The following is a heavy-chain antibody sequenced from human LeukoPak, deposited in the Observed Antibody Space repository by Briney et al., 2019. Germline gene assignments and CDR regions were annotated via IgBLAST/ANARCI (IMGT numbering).Heavy chain of an antibody. V-gene: IGHV3-48*03. D-gene: IGHD4-23*01. CDR3: ARDYGGSSPFDY. J-gene: IGHJ4*02. CDR1: GFTFNTFG. Sequence: GGSLRLSCAASGFTFNTFGMHWVRQAPGKGLEWVSYISSSGSTIYYADSVKGRFTISRDNAKNSLYLQMNSLRAEDTAVYYCARDYGGSSPFDYWGQGTLVTVSS. CDR2: ISSSGSTI.